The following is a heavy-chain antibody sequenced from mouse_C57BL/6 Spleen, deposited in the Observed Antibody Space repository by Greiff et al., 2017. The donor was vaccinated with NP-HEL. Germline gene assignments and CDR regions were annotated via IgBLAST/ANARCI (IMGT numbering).Heavy chain of an antibody. Sequence: EVQLQQSGTVLARPGASVKMSCKTSGYTFTSYWMHWVKQRPGQGLEWIGAIYTGNSDTSYNQKFKGKAKLTAVTSASTAYMELSSLTNEDSAVYYCTLITVVGFDYWGQGTTLTVSS. CDR3: TLITVVGFDY. CDR2: IYTGNSDT. D-gene: IGHD1-1*01. J-gene: IGHJ2*01. CDR1: GYTFTSYW. V-gene: IGHV1-5*01.